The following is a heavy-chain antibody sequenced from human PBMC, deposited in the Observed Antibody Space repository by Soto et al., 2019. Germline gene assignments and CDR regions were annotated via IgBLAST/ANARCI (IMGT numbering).Heavy chain of an antibody. CDR2: IYTSGST. CDR1: GGSISSYY. J-gene: IGHJ6*02. CDR3: AREGTMIVVGPMDV. D-gene: IGHD3-22*01. Sequence: QVQLQESGPGLVKPSETLSLTCTVSGGSISSYYWSWIRQPAGKGLEWIGRIYTSGSTNYNPSLMSRVTMSVDTSKNQFSLKLSSVTAADTAVYYCAREGTMIVVGPMDVWGQGTTVTVSS. V-gene: IGHV4-4*07.